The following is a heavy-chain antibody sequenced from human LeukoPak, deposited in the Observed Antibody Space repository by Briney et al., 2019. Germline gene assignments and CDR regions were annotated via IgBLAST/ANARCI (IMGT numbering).Heavy chain of an antibody. CDR3: ARVGYYYDSSGYYYYYYYMDV. V-gene: IGHV4-59*01. J-gene: IGHJ6*03. Sequence: SETLSLTCTVSGGSISSYYWSWIRQPPGKGLEWIGYIYYSGSTNYNPSLKSRVTISVDTSKNQFSLKLSSVTAADTAVYYCARVGYYYDSSGYYYYYYYMDVWGKGTTVTVSS. D-gene: IGHD3-22*01. CDR1: GGSISSYY. CDR2: IYYSGST.